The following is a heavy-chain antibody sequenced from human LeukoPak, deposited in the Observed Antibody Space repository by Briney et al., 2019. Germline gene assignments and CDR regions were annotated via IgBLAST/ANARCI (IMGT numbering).Heavy chain of an antibody. Sequence: PGGSLRLSCAASGFIFNSNWMSWFRQAPGKGLEWVAHIKPDSSETYYVDSVKGRFTISRDNAEKLVYLRMNSLRAEDTAVYYCATAVSIAGDSWGQGTLVTVSS. CDR1: GFIFNSNW. J-gene: IGHJ5*01. V-gene: IGHV3-7*01. D-gene: IGHD2-21*01. CDR2: IKPDSSET. CDR3: ATAVSIAGDS.